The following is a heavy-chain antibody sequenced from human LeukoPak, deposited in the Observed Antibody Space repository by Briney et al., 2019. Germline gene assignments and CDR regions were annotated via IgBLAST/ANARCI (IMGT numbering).Heavy chain of an antibody. J-gene: IGHJ3*02. D-gene: IGHD3-3*01. CDR2: ISSSGSTI. V-gene: IGHV3-11*01. CDR3: ARRFLEWSDDAFDI. Sequence: GGSLRLSCAASGFTFSDYYMSWIRQAPGKGLEWVSYISSSGSTIYYADSVKGRFTISRDNAKNSLYLQMNSLRAEDTAVYYCARRFLEWSDDAFDIWGQGTMVTVSS. CDR1: GFTFSDYY.